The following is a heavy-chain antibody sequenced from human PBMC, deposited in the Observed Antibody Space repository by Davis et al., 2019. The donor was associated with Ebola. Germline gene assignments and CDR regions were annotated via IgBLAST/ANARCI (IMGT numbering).Heavy chain of an antibody. CDR3: ARESYYRWELLDY. V-gene: IGHV1-3*01. CDR1: GYTFSTYA. D-gene: IGHD1-26*01. J-gene: IGHJ4*02. Sequence: ASVKVSCKASGYTFSTYAIHWLRQAPRQRLEWMGLINVAKGNTKFSQKFQGRVTMTRDTSAGTAYMEMSSLTSDDTAVYYCARESYYRWELLDYWGQGTLVTVSS. CDR2: INVAKGNT.